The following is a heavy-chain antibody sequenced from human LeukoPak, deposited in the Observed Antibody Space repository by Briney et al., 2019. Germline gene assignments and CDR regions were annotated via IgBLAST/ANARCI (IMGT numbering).Heavy chain of an antibody. CDR1: GFTFSNYA. V-gene: IGHV3-64D*06. Sequence: PGGPLRLSCSASGFTFSNYAIHWVRQAPRKGLEYVSTISDNGGNTNYADSVKGRFTISRDNSKNTLYLQMSSLRPEDTAVYYCVKAAGSWYGYFDYWGQGTLVTVSS. D-gene: IGHD6-13*01. J-gene: IGHJ4*02. CDR2: ISDNGGNT. CDR3: VKAAGSWYGYFDY.